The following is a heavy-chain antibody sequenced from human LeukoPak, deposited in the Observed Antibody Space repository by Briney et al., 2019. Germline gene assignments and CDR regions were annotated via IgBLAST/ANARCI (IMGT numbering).Heavy chain of an antibody. CDR3: ARGAVRGGTNFDY. Sequence: SQTLSLTCAISGDSVSGSPAVWNWIRQSPSRGLEWLGRAYYRSKWYIDYAVSVRGRITITPDTSKNQFSLQLNSVTPEDTAVYYCARGAVRGGTNFDYWGQGTLVTVSS. CDR1: GDSVSGSPAV. V-gene: IGHV6-1*01. D-gene: IGHD3-10*01. J-gene: IGHJ4*02. CDR2: AYYRSKWYI.